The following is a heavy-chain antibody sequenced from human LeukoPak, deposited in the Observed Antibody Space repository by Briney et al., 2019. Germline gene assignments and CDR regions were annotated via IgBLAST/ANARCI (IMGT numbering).Heavy chain of an antibody. CDR1: GFSFTDYP. J-gene: IGHJ4*02. D-gene: IGHD3-9*01. CDR3: ASDQRYAFDY. V-gene: IGHV3-48*02. CDR2: IRTSAEGANYA. Sequence: GGSLRLSCATSGFSFTDYPMNWVRQAPGKGLEWVSNIRTSAEGANYAYYADSVKGRVTISRDDAKNTLYLHMNSLRDDDTAVYYCASDQRYAFDYWGQGILVTVSS.